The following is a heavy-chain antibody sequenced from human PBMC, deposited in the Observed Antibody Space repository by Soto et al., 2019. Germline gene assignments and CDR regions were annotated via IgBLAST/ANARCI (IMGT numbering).Heavy chain of an antibody. D-gene: IGHD4-17*01. Sequence: SGPTLVNPTQTLTLTCTFSGFSLSTSGVGVGWIRQPPGKALXXXXXXXXXXXXXXXXSLKSRLTITKDTSKNQVVLTMTNMDPVDTATYYCAHSSHTAFDYWGQGTLVTVSS. J-gene: IGHJ4*02. V-gene: IGHV2-5*01. CDR1: GFSLSTSGVG. CDR3: AHSSHTAFDY. CDR2: XXXXXXX.